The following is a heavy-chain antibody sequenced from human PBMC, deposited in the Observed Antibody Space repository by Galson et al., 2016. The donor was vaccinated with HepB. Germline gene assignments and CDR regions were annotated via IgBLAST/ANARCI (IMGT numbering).Heavy chain of an antibody. CDR1: GFSFRNYG. V-gene: IGHV3-30*03. CDR2: ISDDGTNK. CDR3: VAGKEYFQH. D-gene: IGHD6-19*01. Sequence: SLRLSCAASGFSFRNYGMHWVRQAPGKGLDWVSAISDDGTNKYYADSMKGRFTISRDNSKNTLSLQMNSLRAEDKAVYYCVAGKEYFQHWGQGTLVTVSS. J-gene: IGHJ1*01.